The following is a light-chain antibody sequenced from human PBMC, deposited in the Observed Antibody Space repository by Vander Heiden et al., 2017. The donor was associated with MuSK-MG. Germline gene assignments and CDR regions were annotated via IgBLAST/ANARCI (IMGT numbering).Light chain of an antibody. CDR3: QAWDSSTVVV. CDR1: KLGDKY. J-gene: IGLJ2*01. CDR2: QES. Sequence: SYALTQPPSVSVSPGPTASITCSGDKLGDKYACWYQQKPGQAPVLVIYQESKRASGIPERFSGSNSGNTATLTISGTQAMDEADYYCQAWDSSTVVVFGGGTKLTVL. V-gene: IGLV3-1*01.